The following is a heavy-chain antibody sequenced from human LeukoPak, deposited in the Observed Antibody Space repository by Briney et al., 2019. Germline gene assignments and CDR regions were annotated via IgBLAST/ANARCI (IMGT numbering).Heavy chain of an antibody. J-gene: IGHJ4*02. V-gene: IGHV3-30*18. D-gene: IGHD6-13*01. CDR1: GFTFSSYG. CDR3: AKAPFVGSWYLGDY. CDR2: ISYDGSSK. Sequence: HPGGSLRLSCAASGFTFSSYGMHWVRQAPGKGLEWVAVISYDGSSKYYADSVKGRFTISRDNSKNTLYLQMNSLRAEDTAVYYCAKAPFVGSWYLGDYWGQGTLVTVSS.